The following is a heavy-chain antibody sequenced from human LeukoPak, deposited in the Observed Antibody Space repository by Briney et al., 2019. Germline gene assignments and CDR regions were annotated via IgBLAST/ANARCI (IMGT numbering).Heavy chain of an antibody. CDR2: IYYSGGT. V-gene: IGHV4-28*01. Sequence: SETLSLTCAVSGYSISRNNWWGWIRQPPGKGLEWIGYIYYSGGTYYNPSLKSRVTMSVDTSKNQFSLKLSSVTAVDTAVYYCARKSTVASYYQDWGQGALVTVSS. D-gene: IGHD1-26*01. CDR1: GYSISRNNW. CDR3: ARKSTVASYYQD. J-gene: IGHJ4*02.